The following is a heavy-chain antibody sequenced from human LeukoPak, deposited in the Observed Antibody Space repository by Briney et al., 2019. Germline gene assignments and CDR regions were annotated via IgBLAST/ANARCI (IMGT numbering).Heavy chain of an antibody. CDR2: IYYSGST. CDR1: GVSISSSSYY. CDR3: ARGVRIAAAGLYYLDY. Sequence: TSETLSLTCTVSGVSISSSSYYWGWIRQPAGKGLEWIGGIYYSGSTYYNPSRKSRVSISVDTPTNQFSLKLSSVTAADTAVYYCARGVRIAAAGLYYLDYWGQGTLVTVSS. D-gene: IGHD6-13*01. J-gene: IGHJ4*02. V-gene: IGHV4-39*01.